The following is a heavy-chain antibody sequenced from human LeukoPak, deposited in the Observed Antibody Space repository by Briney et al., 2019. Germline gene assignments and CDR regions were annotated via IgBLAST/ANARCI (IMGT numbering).Heavy chain of an antibody. CDR2: ISSSSSTI. Sequence: GGYLRLSCAASGFTFSTYSMNWVRQAPGKGLEWVSSISSSSSTIYYSDSVKGRFTVSRDNAKNSLYLQMNSLRDEDTAVYYCAGSLRGGGWYMYWGQGTLVTSST. CDR3: AGSLRGGGWYMY. D-gene: IGHD6-19*01. V-gene: IGHV3-21*01. J-gene: IGHJ4*02. CDR1: GFTFSTYS.